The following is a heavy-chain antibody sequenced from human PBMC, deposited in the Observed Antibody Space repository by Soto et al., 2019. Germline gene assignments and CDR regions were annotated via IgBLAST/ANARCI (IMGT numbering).Heavy chain of an antibody. J-gene: IGHJ4*02. Sequence: GGSLRLSCSASGVTFSIYAMHWVRPAPGKGLEYVSSISTNGGSTHYADSVKGRFTISRDNSKNTLYLQMNSLRAEDTAVYYCARDGVYDILTGYYLYYFDYWGQGTLVTVSS. CDR2: ISTNGGST. D-gene: IGHD3-9*01. V-gene: IGHV3-64*04. CDR1: GVTFSIYA. CDR3: ARDGVYDILTGYYLYYFDY.